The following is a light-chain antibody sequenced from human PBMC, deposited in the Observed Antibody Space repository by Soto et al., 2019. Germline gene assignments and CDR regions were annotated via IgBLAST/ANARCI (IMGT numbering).Light chain of an antibody. CDR3: QQRSNLPPT. V-gene: IGKV3-11*01. CDR1: QSVSSD. Sequence: EIVMTQSPASLSVSPGERATLSCRASQSVSSDLAWYHQKPGQAPRLLIYGASTRATGIPARFSGSGSGTDFTLTISSLEPEDFAVYYCQQRSNLPPTFGQGTRLEI. CDR2: GAS. J-gene: IGKJ5*01.